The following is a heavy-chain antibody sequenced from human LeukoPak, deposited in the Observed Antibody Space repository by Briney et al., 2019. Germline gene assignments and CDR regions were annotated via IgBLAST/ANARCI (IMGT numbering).Heavy chain of an antibody. J-gene: IGHJ4*02. CDR2: IWYDGSNK. D-gene: IGHD6-19*01. CDR1: GFTFRSYG. V-gene: IGHV3-33*01. Sequence: PGRSLRLSCAASGFTFRSYGMHWVRQAPGKGLEWVAVIWYDGSNKYYADSVKGRFTVSRDNSKNTLYLQMNGLRAEDTAVYYCATAVASSSGWYADYWGQGTLVTVSS. CDR3: ATAVASSSGWYADY.